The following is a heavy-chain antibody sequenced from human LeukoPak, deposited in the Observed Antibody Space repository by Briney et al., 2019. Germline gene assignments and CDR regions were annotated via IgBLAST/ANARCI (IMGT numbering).Heavy chain of an antibody. CDR2: IYSSGST. CDR3: AKSGGYGLIDY. CDR1: GASISGSGYY. Sequence: SETLSLTCAVSGASISGSGYYWGWIRQPPGKGVEWIGNIYSSGSTYYNACLQGRVTISIDTSKNQFSLRLNSVTAADTAMYYCAKSGGYGLIDYWGQGTRVTVSS. D-gene: IGHD1-26*01. J-gene: IGHJ4*02. V-gene: IGHV4-39*01.